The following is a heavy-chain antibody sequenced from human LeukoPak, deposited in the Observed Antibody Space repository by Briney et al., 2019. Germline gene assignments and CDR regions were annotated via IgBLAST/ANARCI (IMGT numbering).Heavy chain of an antibody. CDR2: IYSSGSA. V-gene: IGHV4-59*08. CDR3: ARHRDYFDT. CDR1: GASINNNF. D-gene: IGHD3-9*01. Sequence: SETLSLTCTVSGASINNNFWTWIPQPPRNRLEWIGYIYSSGSANYNPSLKSRFIISGDTSKTQISLYLTAVTAADTAVYCCARHRDYFDTWGHGTLVTVSS. J-gene: IGHJ4*01.